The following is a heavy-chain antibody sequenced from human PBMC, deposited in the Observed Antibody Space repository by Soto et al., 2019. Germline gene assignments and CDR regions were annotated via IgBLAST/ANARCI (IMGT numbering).Heavy chain of an antibody. CDR1: GYTFTSYG. Sequence: QVQLVQSGAEVKKPGASVTVSCKASGYTFTSYGISWVRQAPGQGREWMGWISAYNGNTNYAQKLQGRATMTTDTSTSTAYMELRSLRSDDTAVYYCAREYSGYDFPDAFDIWGQGTMVTVSS. CDR2: ISAYNGNT. CDR3: AREYSGYDFPDAFDI. J-gene: IGHJ3*02. V-gene: IGHV1-18*01. D-gene: IGHD5-12*01.